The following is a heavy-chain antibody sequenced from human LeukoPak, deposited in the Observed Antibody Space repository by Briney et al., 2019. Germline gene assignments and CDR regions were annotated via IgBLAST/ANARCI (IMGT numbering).Heavy chain of an antibody. D-gene: IGHD1-14*01. Sequence: SVKVSCKASGYTFTSYGISWVRQAPGQGFEWMGGIIPMFNTTKYAQKFQDRVTITADKSTSTAYMELSSLRAEDTAVYYCGREILEPGKTLTYWGQGSLITVSS. J-gene: IGHJ4*02. CDR3: GREILEPGKTLTY. CDR1: GYTFTSYG. CDR2: IIPMFNTT. V-gene: IGHV1-69*06.